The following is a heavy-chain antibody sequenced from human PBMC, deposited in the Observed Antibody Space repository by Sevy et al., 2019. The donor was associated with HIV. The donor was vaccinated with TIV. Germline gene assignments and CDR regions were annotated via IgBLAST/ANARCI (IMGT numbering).Heavy chain of an antibody. CDR1: GYTFTSYY. V-gene: IGHV1-46*01. Sequence: ASVKVSCKASGYTFTSYYMHWVRQAPGQGLEWMGIINPSGGSTSYAQKFQGRVTMTRDTSTSTVYMELSSLRSEDTAVYYCARERSKYSSGWYDQGGNAFDIWGQGTIVTVSS. D-gene: IGHD6-19*01. CDR3: ARERSKYSSGWYDQGGNAFDI. J-gene: IGHJ3*02. CDR2: INPSGGST.